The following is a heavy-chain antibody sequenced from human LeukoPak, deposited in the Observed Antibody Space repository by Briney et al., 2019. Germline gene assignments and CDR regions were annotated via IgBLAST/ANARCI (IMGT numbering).Heavy chain of an antibody. CDR1: GGTFGSYA. CDR2: IIPILGIA. Sequence: SVKVSCKASGGTFGSYAISWVRQAPGQGLEWMGRIIPILGIANYAQKFQGRVTITADKSTSTAYMELSSLRSEDTAVYYCASPGARWLQEPFDYWGQGTLVTVSS. D-gene: IGHD5-24*01. V-gene: IGHV1-69*04. CDR3: ASPGARWLQEPFDY. J-gene: IGHJ4*02.